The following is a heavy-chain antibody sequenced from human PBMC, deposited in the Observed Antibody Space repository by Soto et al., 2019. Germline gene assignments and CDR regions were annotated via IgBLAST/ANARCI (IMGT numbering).Heavy chain of an antibody. CDR1: GGTFRSYS. D-gene: IGHD1-26*01. Sequence: QVQLVQSGAEVKTPGSSVKVSCKASGGTFRSYSISWVRQAPGQGLEWMGGIIPIFDITNYAQKFQGRVTITADEPTSTAYMELSSRGSGDTAVYYCARPDEGGCSSNYHDYYTLDVWVQGPMVTV. V-gene: IGHV1-69*01. J-gene: IGHJ6*02. CDR2: IIPIFDIT. CDR3: ARPDEGGCSSNYHDYYTLDV.